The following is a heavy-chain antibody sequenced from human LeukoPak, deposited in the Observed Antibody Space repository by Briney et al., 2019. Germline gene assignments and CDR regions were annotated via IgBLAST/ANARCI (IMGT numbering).Heavy chain of an antibody. CDR3: ARSKSWYSTDAFGI. CDR2: INGDGSNT. J-gene: IGHJ3*02. CDR1: GFTFSSHW. V-gene: IGHV3-74*03. D-gene: IGHD2-15*01. Sequence: GGSLRLSCAASGFTFSSHWMHWVRQAPGKGLVWVSRINGDGSNTTYADSVKGRFTISRDNAKNTLYLQMNSLRAEDTAVYHCARSKSWYSTDAFGIWGQGTMVTVSS.